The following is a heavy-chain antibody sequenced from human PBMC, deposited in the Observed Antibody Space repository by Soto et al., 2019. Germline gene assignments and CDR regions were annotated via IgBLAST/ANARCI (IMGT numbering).Heavy chain of an antibody. D-gene: IGHD7-27*01. CDR2: IYASGAT. CDR3: ARRLGTAGSFES. Sequence: KPSETLSLTCTVSGGSISTYYWSWIRQPPGGTLEWIGYIYASGATTYNPSLESRVTMSVDMPNNEFSLELTSLTAADTAMYYCARRLGTAGSFESWGLGTLVTVSS. J-gene: IGHJ4*02. V-gene: IGHV4-59*01. CDR1: GGSISTYY.